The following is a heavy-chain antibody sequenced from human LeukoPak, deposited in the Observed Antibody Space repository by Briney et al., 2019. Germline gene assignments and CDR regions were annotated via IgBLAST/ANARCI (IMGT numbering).Heavy chain of an antibody. CDR3: ARHVWLQPFDY. D-gene: IGHD3-9*01. CDR2: IYYSGST. Sequence: PSETLSLTCSVSGVSMNSYYWSWIRQSPGKGLEWIGYIYYSGSTNYNPSLKSRVTISVDTSKNQFSLKLSSVTAADTAVYYCARHVWLQPFDYWGQGTLVTVSS. CDR1: GVSMNSYY. V-gene: IGHV4-59*08. J-gene: IGHJ4*02.